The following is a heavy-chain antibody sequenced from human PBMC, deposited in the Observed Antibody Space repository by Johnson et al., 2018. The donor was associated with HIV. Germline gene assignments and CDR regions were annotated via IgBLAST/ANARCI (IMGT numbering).Heavy chain of an antibody. CDR1: GFTFSSYW. CDR3: AKDCGIAAAGTDAFDI. V-gene: IGHV3-7*01. D-gene: IGHD6-13*01. CDR2: IKQDGSEK. Sequence: VQLVESGGGLVQPGGSLRLSCAASGFTFSSYWMSWVRQAPGKGLEWVANIKQDGSEKYYVDSVKGRFTISRDNAKNTLYLQMNSLRAEDTAVYYCAKDCGIAAAGTDAFDIWGQGTMVTVSS. J-gene: IGHJ3*02.